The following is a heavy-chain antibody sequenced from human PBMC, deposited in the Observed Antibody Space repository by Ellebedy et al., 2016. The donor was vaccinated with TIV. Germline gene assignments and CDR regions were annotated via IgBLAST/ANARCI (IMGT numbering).Heavy chain of an antibody. CDR1: GFTFSSFS. CDR2: ISGGGAST. CDR3: AKDRGSGWYENWFDP. J-gene: IGHJ5*02. Sequence: GESLKISCAASGFTFSSFSMNWLRQAPGKGLEWVSGISGGGASTNYADSVKGRFTISRDNSKNTLYLQMDSLRAGDTALYYCAKDRGSGWYENWFDPWGQGTLVTVSS. V-gene: IGHV3-23*01. D-gene: IGHD6-19*01.